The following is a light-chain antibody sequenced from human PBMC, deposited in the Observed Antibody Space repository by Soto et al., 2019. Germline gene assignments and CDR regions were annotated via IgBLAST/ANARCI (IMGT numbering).Light chain of an antibody. CDR1: QSISSY. V-gene: IGKV1-39*01. CDR2: AAS. J-gene: IGKJ1*01. CDR3: QQSYSTPRT. Sequence: DIQMTQSPSSLSASVGDIVTITFRASQSISSYLNLYQQKPGKAPKLLIYAASSLQSGVPSRFSGSGSGTDFTLTISSLQPEDFATYYCQQSYSTPRTFGQGTKVDIK.